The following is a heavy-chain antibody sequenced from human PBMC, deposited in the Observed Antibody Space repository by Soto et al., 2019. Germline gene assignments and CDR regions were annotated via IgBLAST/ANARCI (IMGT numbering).Heavy chain of an antibody. D-gene: IGHD2-2*01. Sequence: QVQLQESGPGLVKPSQTLSLTCTVSGGSISSGGYYWSWIRQHPGKGLEWIGYIYYSGSTYYNPSLKSRVTISVDTSKNQFSLKLSSVTAADTAVYYCARDPPRDVVPAASLAFDIWGQGTMVTVSS. J-gene: IGHJ3*02. V-gene: IGHV4-31*03. CDR3: ARDPPRDVVPAASLAFDI. CDR2: IYYSGST. CDR1: GGSISSGGYY.